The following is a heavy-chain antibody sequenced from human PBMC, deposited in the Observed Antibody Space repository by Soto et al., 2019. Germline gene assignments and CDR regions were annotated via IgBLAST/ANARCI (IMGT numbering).Heavy chain of an antibody. CDR1: GFTFSNAW. D-gene: IGHD2-15*01. J-gene: IGHJ4*02. V-gene: IGHV3-15*01. Sequence: GGSLRLSCAASGFTFSNAWMSWVRQAPGKGLEWVGRIKSKTDGGTTDSVKGRFTISRDYSKNMLYLQMDSLRAEDTAVYYCAKDGAPRYCTRSSCHPARAYWGPRTLASVSS. CDR2: IKSKTDGGTT. CDR3: AKDGAPRYCTRSSCHPARAY.